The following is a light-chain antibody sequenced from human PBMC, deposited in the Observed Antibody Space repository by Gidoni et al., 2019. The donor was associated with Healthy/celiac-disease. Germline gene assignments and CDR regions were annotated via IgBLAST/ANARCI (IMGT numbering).Light chain of an antibody. CDR2: GAS. CDR1: QSVSSN. V-gene: IGKV3-15*01. CDR3: QQYNNWTPFT. Sequence: EIVMTQSPATLSVSPGERATLSCRASQSVSSNLAWYQQKPGQPPRHLIYGASTRATGIPARFSGSGSGTEFTLTISSLQSEDFAVYYCQQYNNWTPFTFGPGTKVDIK. J-gene: IGKJ3*01.